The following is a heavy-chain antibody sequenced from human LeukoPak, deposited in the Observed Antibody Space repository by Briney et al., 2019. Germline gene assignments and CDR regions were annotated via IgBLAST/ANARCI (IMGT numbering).Heavy chain of an antibody. V-gene: IGHV1-69*04. CDR2: IIPILGIA. Sequence: SVKVSCKASGGTFSSYAISWVRQAPGQGLEWMGRIIPILGIANYAQKFQGRVTITADKSTSTAYMELSSLRSEDTAVYYCARAKGYSYGYEAFDYWGQGTLVTVSS. CDR1: GGTFSSYA. D-gene: IGHD5-18*01. J-gene: IGHJ4*02. CDR3: ARAKGYSYGYEAFDY.